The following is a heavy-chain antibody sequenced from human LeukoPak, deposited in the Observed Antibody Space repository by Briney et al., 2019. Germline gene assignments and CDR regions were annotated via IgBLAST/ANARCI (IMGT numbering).Heavy chain of an antibody. D-gene: IGHD5-24*01. CDR1: GGTFSSYA. Sequence: GASVKVSCKASGGTFSSYAISWVRQAPGQGLEWMGGIIPIFGTANYAQKFQGRVTITADESTSTAYMELSSLRSEDTAVYYCARLSRWLRNFDYWGQGTLVTVSS. CDR3: ARLSRWLRNFDY. V-gene: IGHV1-69*13. J-gene: IGHJ4*02. CDR2: IIPIFGTA.